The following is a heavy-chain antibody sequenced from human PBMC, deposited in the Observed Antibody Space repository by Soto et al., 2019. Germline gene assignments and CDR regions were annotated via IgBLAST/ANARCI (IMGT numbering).Heavy chain of an antibody. J-gene: IGHJ6*03. V-gene: IGHV1-18*01. CDR3: ARAYSSSWTEVGYYYYMDV. Sequence: ASVKVSCKASGYTFTSYGISWVRQAPGQGLEWMGWISAYNGNTNYAQKLQGRVTMTTDTSTSTAYMELRSLRSDDTAVYYCARAYSSSWTEVGYYYYMDVWGKGTTVTRLL. CDR2: ISAYNGNT. CDR1: GYTFTSYG. D-gene: IGHD6-13*01.